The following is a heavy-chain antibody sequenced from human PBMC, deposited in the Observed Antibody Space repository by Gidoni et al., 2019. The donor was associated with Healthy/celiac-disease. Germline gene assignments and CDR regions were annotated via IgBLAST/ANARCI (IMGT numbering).Heavy chain of an antibody. CDR1: GSTVSSYA. CDR3: AKDKWLAQDYY. J-gene: IGHJ4*02. CDR2: ISGSGGST. D-gene: IGHD6-19*01. V-gene: IGHV3-23*01. Sequence: EVQLLESGGGLVQPGGSLRLSCAASGSTVSSYAMSWVRQAPGKGLEWVSAISGSGGSTYYADSVKGRFTISRDNSKNTLYLQMNSLRAEDTAVYYCAKDKWLAQDYYWGQGTLVTVSS.